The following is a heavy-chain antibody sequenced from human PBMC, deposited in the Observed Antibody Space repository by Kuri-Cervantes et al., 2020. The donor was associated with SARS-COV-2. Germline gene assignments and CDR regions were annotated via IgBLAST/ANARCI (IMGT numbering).Heavy chain of an antibody. D-gene: IGHD2-15*01. CDR1: GFRFSNYN. V-gene: IGHV3-21*01. J-gene: IGHJ4*02. CDR2: ISSGSDYI. CDR3: TRDRGYCSGGGCYSTGFSFDY. Sequence: GESLKISCVASGFRFSNYNLNWVRQAPGKGLEWVSTISSGSDYIYYGDSVKGRFTISRDNAENSLYLQMNSLRVGDTAVYYCTRDRGYCSGGGCYSTGFSFDYWGQGALVNVSS.